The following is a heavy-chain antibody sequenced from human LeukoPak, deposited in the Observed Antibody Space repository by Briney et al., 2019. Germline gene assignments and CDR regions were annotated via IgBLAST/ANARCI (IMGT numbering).Heavy chain of an antibody. CDR1: GGSFSGYY. CDR2: INHSGST. CDR3: ARHLGYCSSTSCYKRGYYFDY. Sequence: SETLSLTCAVYGGSFSGYYWSWIRQSPGKGLEWIGEINHSGSTNYNPSLKSRVTISVDTSKNQFSLKLSSVTAADTAVYYCARHLGYCSSTSCYKRGYYFDYWGQGTLVTVSS. D-gene: IGHD2-2*02. J-gene: IGHJ4*02. V-gene: IGHV4-34*01.